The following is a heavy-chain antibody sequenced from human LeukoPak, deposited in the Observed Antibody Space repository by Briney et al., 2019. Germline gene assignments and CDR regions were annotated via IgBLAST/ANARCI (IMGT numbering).Heavy chain of an antibody. V-gene: IGHV1-24*01. Sequence: GASVKVSCKVSGYTLTELSMHWVRQAPGKGLEWMGGFDPEDGETIYAQKFQGRVTMTEDTSTDTAYMELSSLRSEATAVYYCATDTPSEAYSKGDAFDIWGQGTMSPSLQ. CDR3: ATDTPSEAYSKGDAFDI. D-gene: IGHD4-11*01. CDR2: FDPEDGET. CDR1: GYTLTELS. J-gene: IGHJ3*02.